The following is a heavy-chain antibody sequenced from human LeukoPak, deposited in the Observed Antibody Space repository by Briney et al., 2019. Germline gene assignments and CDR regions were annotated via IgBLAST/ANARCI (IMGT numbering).Heavy chain of an antibody. CDR1: GYTFSNFD. J-gene: IGHJ4*02. CDR3: ARDSGLFPFDY. Sequence: ASVKVSCKASGYTFSNFDINWVRQATGQGLEWMGWMNPHSGNTGYSQKFQGRVTITKNSSISTAYMELSSLTSEGTAVYYCARDSGLFPFDYWGQGTLVTVSS. CDR2: MNPHSGNT. V-gene: IGHV1-8*03. D-gene: IGHD3-10*01.